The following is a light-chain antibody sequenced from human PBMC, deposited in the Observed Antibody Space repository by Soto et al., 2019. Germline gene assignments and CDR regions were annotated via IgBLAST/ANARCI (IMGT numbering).Light chain of an antibody. CDR2: AAS. V-gene: IGKV1-12*01. J-gene: IGKJ1*01. CDR3: QQTNSFPGT. CDR1: QGISSW. Sequence: DIQMTQSPSSVSASVGDRVTITCRASQGISSWLAWYQQKPGKAPKLLIYAASSLQSGVPSRFXXXGSGXXXXXXXXXXXXXXFATYYCQQTNSFPGTFGQXTKVEIK.